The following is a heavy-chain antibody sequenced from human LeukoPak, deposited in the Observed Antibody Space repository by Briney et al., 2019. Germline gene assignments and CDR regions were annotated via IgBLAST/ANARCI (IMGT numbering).Heavy chain of an antibody. J-gene: IGHJ3*02. CDR1: AFTFSSYA. CDR3: ARDYYGSGSSSGGAFDI. V-gene: IGHV3-30*04. D-gene: IGHD3-10*01. CDR2: ISYDGSNK. Sequence: GGSLRLSCAASAFTFSSYAMHWVRQAPGKGLEWVADISYDGSNKYYADSVKGRFTISRDNSKNTLYLHMNSLRAEDTAVYYCARDYYGSGSSSGGAFDIWGQGTMVTVSS.